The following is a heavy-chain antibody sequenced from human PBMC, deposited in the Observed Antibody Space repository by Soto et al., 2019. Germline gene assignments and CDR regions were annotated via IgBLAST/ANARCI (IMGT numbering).Heavy chain of an antibody. CDR3: ARENGVAVATILYYFGY. J-gene: IGHJ4*02. D-gene: IGHD5-12*01. CDR2: IIPVFGST. V-gene: IGHV1-69*01. Sequence: QVHLVQSGAEVKKAGSSVKVSCKAPGGTFKNNGISWVRQAPGQGLEWMGGIIPVFGSTNYAQKFQGRLTITADDSTSTAYMELSSLRYEDTAVYYCARENGVAVATILYYFGYWGQGTLVTVSS. CDR1: GGTFKNNG.